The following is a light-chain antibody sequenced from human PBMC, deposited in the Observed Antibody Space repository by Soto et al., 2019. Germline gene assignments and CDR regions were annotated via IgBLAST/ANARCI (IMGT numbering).Light chain of an antibody. V-gene: IGKV3-15*01. J-gene: IGKJ3*01. CDR3: QQYNNWPFT. CDR1: QSVSSN. Sequence: EIVMTQSPATLSVSPGERATLSCRASQSVSSNLAWYQQKPGPAPRLLIYGASTRATGIPARFSGSGSGTEFTLTIRSLQSEDFAVYYCQQYNNWPFTFGPGTKVDIK. CDR2: GAS.